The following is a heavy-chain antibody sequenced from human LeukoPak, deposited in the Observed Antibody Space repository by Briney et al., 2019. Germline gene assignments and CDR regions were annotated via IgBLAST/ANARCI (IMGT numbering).Heavy chain of an antibody. D-gene: IGHD5-12*01. CDR2: INAGNGDT. CDR3: ARGRWVAPRQGYYLDY. Sequence: ASVKVSCKASGYTFTDYAMQWVRQAPGQSLEWMGWINAGNGDTKYSQMFQGRVTITRDTSASTAYMELSSLRSEDTAVYYCARGRWVAPRQGYYLDYWGQGTLVTVSS. V-gene: IGHV1-3*01. J-gene: IGHJ4*02. CDR1: GYTFTDYA.